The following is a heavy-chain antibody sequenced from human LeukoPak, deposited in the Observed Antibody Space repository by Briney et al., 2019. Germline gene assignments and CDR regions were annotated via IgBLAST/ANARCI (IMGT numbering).Heavy chain of an antibody. CDR2: IYIGGTT. CDR3: ASPSVDTAMASWDY. Sequence: GGSLRLSCAASGFTVSSNYMSWVRQAPGKGLQWVSVIYIGGTTYYADSVKGRFTISRDNSKNTLYLQMNSLRAEDTAVYYCASPSVDTAMASWDYWGQGTLVTVSS. CDR1: GFTVSSNY. J-gene: IGHJ4*02. D-gene: IGHD5-18*01. V-gene: IGHV3-53*01.